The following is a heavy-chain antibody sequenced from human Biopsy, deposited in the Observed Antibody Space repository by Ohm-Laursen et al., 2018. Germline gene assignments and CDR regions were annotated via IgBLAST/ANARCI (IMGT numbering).Heavy chain of an antibody. D-gene: IGHD5-18*01. Sequence: SLRLSCAASGFTLNNYGMQWVRQAPGKGLEWVAFIFYDGSNTYYADSVKGRFTISRDNSRDTLYLQMSSLRAEDTAVYYCAKDRYNYAPIGGFSMDVWGQGTTVTVSS. J-gene: IGHJ6*02. CDR2: IFYDGSNT. V-gene: IGHV3-30*18. CDR3: AKDRYNYAPIGGFSMDV. CDR1: GFTLNNYG.